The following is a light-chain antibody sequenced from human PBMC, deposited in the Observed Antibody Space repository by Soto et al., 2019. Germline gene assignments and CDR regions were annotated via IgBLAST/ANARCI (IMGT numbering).Light chain of an antibody. V-gene: IGKV3-20*01. CDR1: QSVRSSY. CDR2: GAS. Sequence: EILLTQAPGTLSLSPGERATLSCRASQSVRSSYLAWYQQKPGQAPRLLIYGASNRATGIPDRFSGSGSGTDFTLTISRLEPEDFAVYYCKQYGSSRTFGQGTTVEIK. CDR3: KQYGSSRT. J-gene: IGKJ1*01.